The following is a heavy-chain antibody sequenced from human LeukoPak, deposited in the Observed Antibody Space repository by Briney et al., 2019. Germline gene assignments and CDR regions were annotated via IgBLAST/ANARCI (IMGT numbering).Heavy chain of an antibody. CDR2: ISGYNGNT. CDR1: GYTFSTCG. D-gene: IGHD1-26*01. Sequence: ASVKVSCKASGYTFSTCGISWVRQAPGQGLEWMGWISGYNGNTNYAQKFQGRVSMTTDTSTSTAYMELRSLRYDDTAVYYCARDDVGAIDYWGQGTLVTVSS. CDR3: ARDDVGAIDY. V-gene: IGHV1-18*01. J-gene: IGHJ4*02.